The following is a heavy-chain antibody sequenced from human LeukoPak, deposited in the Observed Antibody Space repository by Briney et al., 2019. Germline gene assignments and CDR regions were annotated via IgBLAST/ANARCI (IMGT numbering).Heavy chain of an antibody. CDR1: GFTFSSYG. CDR2: TSTDENIK. Sequence: GGSLRLSCAASGFTFSSYGMHWVRQAPGKGLEWVAVTSTDENIKIYADSVKGRFTISRDNAKNSLYLQMNSLRDDDMALYYCARGNSGSYSQDWFDPWGQGTLVTVSS. J-gene: IGHJ5*02. V-gene: IGHV3-30*03. D-gene: IGHD1-26*01. CDR3: ARGNSGSYSQDWFDP.